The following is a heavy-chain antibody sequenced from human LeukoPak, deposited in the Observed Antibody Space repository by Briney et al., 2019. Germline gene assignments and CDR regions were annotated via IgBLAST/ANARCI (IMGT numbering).Heavy chain of an antibody. Sequence: PGRSLRLSCAASGFTFSSYAMHWVRQAPGKGLEWVAVISYDGSNKYYADSVKGRFTISRDNSKNTLYLQMNSLRAEDTAVYYCARAVEASGAFDIWGQGTMVTVSS. CDR1: GFTFSSYA. J-gene: IGHJ3*02. CDR2: ISYDGSNK. D-gene: IGHD5-24*01. CDR3: ARAVEASGAFDI. V-gene: IGHV3-30-3*01.